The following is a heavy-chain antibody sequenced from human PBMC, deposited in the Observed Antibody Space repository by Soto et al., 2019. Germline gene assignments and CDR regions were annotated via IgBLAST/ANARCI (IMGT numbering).Heavy chain of an antibody. CDR1: GFTFSTYG. CDR2: IWYDGSYK. V-gene: IGHV3-33*01. Sequence: QLVESGGGVVQPGRSLRLTCAASGFTFSTYGMHWVRQAPGKGLEWVSVIWYDGSYKFYADSVKGRFTIYRDNCXNXXYLQMNSRRAEDTAVYYCARARYDDSSCYYSAFDYWGQGTLVTVSS. CDR3: ARARYDDSSCYYSAFDY. J-gene: IGHJ4*02. D-gene: IGHD3-22*01.